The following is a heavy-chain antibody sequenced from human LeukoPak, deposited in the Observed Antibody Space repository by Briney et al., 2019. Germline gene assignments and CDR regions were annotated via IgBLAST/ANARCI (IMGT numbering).Heavy chain of an antibody. Sequence: GALLLYCAASGFTFSNYGMNWAGQAPGKGLEWLSAISGNGGRTYYAASVKGRFTISRNNSKNTLYLQMTDLRAEDPAIFYRAKDRRRYCSAGGCYSPVDYCGQGNLVTVSS. V-gene: IGHV3-23*01. D-gene: IGHD2-15*01. CDR2: ISGNGGRT. CDR3: AKDRRRYCSAGGCYSPVDY. CDR1: GFTFSNYG. J-gene: IGHJ4*02.